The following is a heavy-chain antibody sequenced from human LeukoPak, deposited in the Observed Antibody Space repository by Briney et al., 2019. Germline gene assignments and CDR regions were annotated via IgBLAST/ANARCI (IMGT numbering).Heavy chain of an antibody. CDR2: INSDGINT. V-gene: IGHV3-74*01. J-gene: IGHJ4*02. CDR3: ARGPSGYHNT. D-gene: IGHD5-12*01. Sequence: GGSLRLSCAASGFTFSNYWMHWVRQAPGKGLVWVSRINSDGINTSYADSVKGRFTISRDNAKNTLNLQMNSLRAEDTAVYYCARGPSGYHNTGGQGTLVTVSS. CDR1: GFTFSNYW.